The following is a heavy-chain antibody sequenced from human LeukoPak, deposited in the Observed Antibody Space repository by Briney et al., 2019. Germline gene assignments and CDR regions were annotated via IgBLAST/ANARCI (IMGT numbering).Heavy chain of an antibody. CDR3: ARASEQLWFGELRLNNWFDP. CDR1: GGSISSGSYY. CDR2: IYTSGST. D-gene: IGHD3-10*01. J-gene: IGHJ5*02. V-gene: IGHV4-61*02. Sequence: SETLSLTXTVSGGSISSGSYYWSWIRQPAGKGLEWIGRIYTSGSTNYNPSLKSRVTISVDTSKNQFSLKLSSVTAADTAVYYCARASEQLWFGELRLNNWFDPWGQGTLVTVSS.